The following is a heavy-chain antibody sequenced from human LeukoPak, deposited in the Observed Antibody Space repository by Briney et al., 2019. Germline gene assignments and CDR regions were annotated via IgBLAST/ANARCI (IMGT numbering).Heavy chain of an antibody. CDR2: ISYDGSNK. CDR3: ASRIAAAGTFDY. D-gene: IGHD6-13*01. J-gene: IGHJ4*02. Sequence: GGSLRLSCAASGFTFSSYGMHWVRRAPGKGLEWVAVISYDGSNKYYADSVKGRFTISRDNSKNTLYLQMNSLRAEDTAVYYRASRIAAAGTFDYWGQGTLVTVSS. V-gene: IGHV3-30*03. CDR1: GFTFSSYG.